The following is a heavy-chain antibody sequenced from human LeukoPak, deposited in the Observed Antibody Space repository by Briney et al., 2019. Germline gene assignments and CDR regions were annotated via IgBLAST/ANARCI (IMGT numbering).Heavy chain of an antibody. J-gene: IGHJ3*02. Sequence: GGSLRLSCAASGFTFSSYWMSWVRQAPGKGLEWVANIKQDGSEKYYVDSVKGRFTNSRDNAKNSLYLQMNSLRAEDTAVYYCARSDDFWSGYSRQDAFDIWGQGTMVTVSS. D-gene: IGHD3-3*01. CDR1: GFTFSSYW. CDR3: ARSDDFWSGYSRQDAFDI. V-gene: IGHV3-7*01. CDR2: IKQDGSEK.